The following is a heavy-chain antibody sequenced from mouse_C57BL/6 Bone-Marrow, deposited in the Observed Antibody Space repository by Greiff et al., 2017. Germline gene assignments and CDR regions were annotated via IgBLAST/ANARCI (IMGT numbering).Heavy chain of an antibody. Sequence: VKLVESGPGLVQPSQSLSITCTVSGFSLTSYGVHWVRQSPGKGLEWLGVIWSGGSTDYNAAFISRLSISKDNSKSQVFFKMNSLQADDTAIYYCARMGYYGSSYEAMDYWGQGTSVTVSS. D-gene: IGHD1-1*01. CDR2: IWSGGST. CDR1: GFSLTSYG. V-gene: IGHV2-2*01. CDR3: ARMGYYGSSYEAMDY. J-gene: IGHJ4*01.